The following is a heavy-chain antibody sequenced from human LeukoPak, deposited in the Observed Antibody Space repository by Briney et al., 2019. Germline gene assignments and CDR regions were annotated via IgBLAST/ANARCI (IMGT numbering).Heavy chain of an antibody. CDR2: IYYSGST. CDR1: GGSTGSGGYY. D-gene: IGHD3-10*01. J-gene: IGHJ4*02. Sequence: SETLSLTCTVSGGSTGSGGYYWSWIRQHPGKGLEWIGYIYYSGSTYYNPSLKSRVTISVDTSKNQFSLKLSSVTAADTAVYYCAREDPGRVDYWGQGTLVTVSS. CDR3: AREDPGRVDY. V-gene: IGHV4-31*03.